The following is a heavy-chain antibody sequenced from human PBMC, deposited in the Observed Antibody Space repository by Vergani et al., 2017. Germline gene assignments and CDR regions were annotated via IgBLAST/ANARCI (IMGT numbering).Heavy chain of an antibody. CDR3: ARVGTSSNRDYFYY. D-gene: IGHD2-2*01. J-gene: IGHJ4*02. CDR1: GYTFTDYF. CDR2: INPNSGGT. V-gene: IGHV1-2*02. Sequence: QVQLVQSGAEVKKPGASVKVSCKASGYTFTDYFMHWVRQAPGQGLEWMGWINPNSGGTNYAQKFQGRVTMTRDTSNRTAYMELRNLRSDDTAVYYCARVGTSSNRDYFYYWGQGTLVTVSS.